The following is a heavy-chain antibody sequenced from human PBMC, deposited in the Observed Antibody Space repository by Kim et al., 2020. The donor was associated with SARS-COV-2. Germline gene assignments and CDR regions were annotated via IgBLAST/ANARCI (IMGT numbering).Heavy chain of an antibody. V-gene: IGHV3-30*07. CDR3: ARDFGSGSFRSFDY. J-gene: IGHJ4*02. D-gene: IGHD3-10*01. Sequence: AYSVKGRFTIARDNSKNTVYLQMNSLRAEDTAISYCARDFGSGSFRSFDYWGQGTLVTVSS.